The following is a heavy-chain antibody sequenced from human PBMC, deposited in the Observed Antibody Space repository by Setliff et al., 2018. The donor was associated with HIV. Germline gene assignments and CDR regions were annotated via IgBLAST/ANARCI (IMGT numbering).Heavy chain of an antibody. Sequence: GGSLRLSCAASGFIFGSYEMNWVRQAPGKGLEWVAVISYDGSNKYYADSVKGRFTISRDNSKNTLYLQMNSLRAEDTAVYYCARDASIAVAGRYYYYYMDVWGKGTTVTVSS. CDR3: ARDASIAVAGRYYYYYMDV. J-gene: IGHJ6*03. V-gene: IGHV3-30*04. CDR1: GFIFGSYE. D-gene: IGHD6-19*01. CDR2: ISYDGSNK.